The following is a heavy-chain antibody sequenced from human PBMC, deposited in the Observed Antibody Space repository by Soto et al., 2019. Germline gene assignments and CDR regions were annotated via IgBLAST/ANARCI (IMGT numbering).Heavy chain of an antibody. V-gene: IGHV1-18*01. J-gene: IGHJ4*01. CDR2: VSAYNGER. Sequence: ASVKVSCKASGYTFTNYGINWVRQAPGQGLEWLGWVSAYNGERRYAQRVQAKVIMTTDTSTTTAYMELRSLRSDDTAVYYCSRGTSIPASGDYWGQGTLVTVSS. CDR3: SRGTSIPASGDY. D-gene: IGHD2-2*02. CDR1: GYTFTNYG.